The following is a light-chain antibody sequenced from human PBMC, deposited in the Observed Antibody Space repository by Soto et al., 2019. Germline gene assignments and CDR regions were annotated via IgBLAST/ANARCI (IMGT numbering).Light chain of an antibody. CDR2: WAS. J-gene: IGKJ1*01. Sequence: DIVMTQSPDSLAVSLGERATINCGSSQSVLYTSNNRNYLSWYQQKPGQPPKLLIYWASTRESGVPDRFSGSGSGTDFTLTINNLQAEDVAVYYCQQYHSFPWTFGQGTKVEIK. V-gene: IGKV4-1*01. CDR3: QQYHSFPWT. CDR1: QSVLYTSNNRNY.